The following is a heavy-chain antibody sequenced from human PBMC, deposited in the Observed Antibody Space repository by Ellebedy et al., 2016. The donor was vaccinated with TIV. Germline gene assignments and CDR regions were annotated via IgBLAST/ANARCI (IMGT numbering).Heavy chain of an antibody. CDR1: GFTFGNYW. V-gene: IGHV3-7*03. CDR2: IKNDGSER. Sequence: GESLKISCAASGFTFGNYWMSWVRQAPGKGLEWVANIKNDGSERYYVDSVEGRFTISRDNAKNSLYLQMSSLRAEDTAVYYCARDGGYYHDSSGDPPSVYFDLWGRGTLVTVSS. D-gene: IGHD3-22*01. J-gene: IGHJ2*01. CDR3: ARDGGYYHDSSGDPPSVYFDL.